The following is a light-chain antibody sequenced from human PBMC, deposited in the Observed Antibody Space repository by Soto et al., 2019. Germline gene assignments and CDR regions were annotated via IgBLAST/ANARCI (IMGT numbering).Light chain of an antibody. CDR2: GAT. CDR3: QQYNNWPST. V-gene: IGKV3-15*01. CDR1: HSVSIL. Sequence: EIVITQSPATLSLAPGERASLSSKPSHSVSILLAWYQQKPGQAPRLLIHGATTRATGIPARFSGSGSGTEFTLTISSLQSEDFAVYYCQQYNNWPSTFGQGTKVDI. J-gene: IGKJ1*01.